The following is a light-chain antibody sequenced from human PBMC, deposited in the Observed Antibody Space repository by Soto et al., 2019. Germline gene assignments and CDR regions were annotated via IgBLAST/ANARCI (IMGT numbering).Light chain of an antibody. V-gene: IGLV2-14*04. CDR2: DVS. CDR3: SSYTSSSTRV. CDR1: SSDVGGYNY. Sequence: GSDCRSRSLSYHEKSSDVGGYNYVSWYQQHPGKAPKLMIYDVSNRPSGVSNRFSGSKSGNTASLTISGLQAEDEADYYCSSYTSSSTRVFGTGIKVTVL. J-gene: IGLJ1*01.